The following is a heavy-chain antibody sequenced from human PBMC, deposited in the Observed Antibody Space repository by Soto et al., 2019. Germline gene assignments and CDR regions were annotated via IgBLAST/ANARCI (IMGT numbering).Heavy chain of an antibody. V-gene: IGHV1-46*01. CDR2: INPSGGST. Sequence: ASVKVSCRASGYTFTSYYMHWVRQAPGQGLEWMGIINPSGGSTSYAQKFQGRVTMTRDTSTSTAYMELSSLRSEDTAVYYCAREGLSRGLDHWGQRTLVRSSS. CDR1: GYTFTSYY. D-gene: IGHD6-25*01. CDR3: AREGLSRGLDH. J-gene: IGHJ4*02.